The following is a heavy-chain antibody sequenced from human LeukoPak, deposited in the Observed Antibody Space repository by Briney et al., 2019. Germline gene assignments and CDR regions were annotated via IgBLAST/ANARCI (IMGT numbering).Heavy chain of an antibody. V-gene: IGHV3-74*01. CDR2: INSDGSSI. D-gene: IGHD3-10*01. J-gene: IGHJ5*02. CDR3: ARGRGPYGWFDP. Sequence: GGSLRLSCAASGFTSSSYWMHWVRQAPGKGLVWVSRINSDGSSINYADSVKGRFTISRDNAKNTLYLQMNSLRAEDAAVYYCARGRGPYGWFDPWGQGTLVTVSS. CDR1: GFTSSSYW.